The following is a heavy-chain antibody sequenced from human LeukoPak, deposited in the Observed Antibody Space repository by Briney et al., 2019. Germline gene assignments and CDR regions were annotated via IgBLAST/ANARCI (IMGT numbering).Heavy chain of an antibody. CDR2: IIPIFGTA. D-gene: IGHD3-22*01. Sequence: SVKVSCKASGGTFSSYAISWVRQAPGQGLEWMGGIIPIFGTANYAQKFQGRVTITTDESTSTAYMELSSLRSEDTAVYYCARVRKFRYYDSSGYFDYWGQGTLVTVSS. CDR1: GGTFSSYA. J-gene: IGHJ4*02. V-gene: IGHV1-69*05. CDR3: ARVRKFRYYDSSGYFDY.